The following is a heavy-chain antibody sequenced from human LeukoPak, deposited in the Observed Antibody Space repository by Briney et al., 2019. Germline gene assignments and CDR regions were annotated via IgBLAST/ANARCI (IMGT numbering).Heavy chain of an antibody. V-gene: IGHV3-30*03. CDR1: GFTFSSYG. J-gene: IGHJ6*02. D-gene: IGHD3-3*01. CDR3: AREFLEWLTYYYYGMDV. Sequence: GGSLRLSCAASGFTFSSYGMHWVRQAPGKGLEWVAVISYDGSNKYYADSVKGRFTISRDNSKNTLYLQMNSLRAEDTAVYYCAREFLEWLTYYYYGMDVWGQGTTVTVSS. CDR2: ISYDGSNK.